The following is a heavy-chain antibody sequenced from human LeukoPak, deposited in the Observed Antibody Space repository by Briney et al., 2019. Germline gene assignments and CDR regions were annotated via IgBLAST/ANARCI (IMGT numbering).Heavy chain of an antibody. Sequence: GGSLRLSCAASGFTFSSSSMNSVRPAPGKRLGWGSYISSSSSIIYYADSVKGRFTISRDNAKNSLYLQMTSLRDKDTAVYYCARVQAWGKKVPAVRSDAFDIWGQGTMVTVSS. CDR1: GFTFSSSS. CDR2: ISSSSSII. J-gene: IGHJ3*02. CDR3: ARVQAWGKKVPAVRSDAFDI. D-gene: IGHD2-2*01. V-gene: IGHV3-48*02.